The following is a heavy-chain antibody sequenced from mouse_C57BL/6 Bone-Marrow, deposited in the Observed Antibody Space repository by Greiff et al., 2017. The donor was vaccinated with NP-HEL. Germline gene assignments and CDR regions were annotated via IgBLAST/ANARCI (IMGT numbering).Heavy chain of an antibody. Sequence: QVQLQQPGAELVMPGASVKLSCKASGYTFTSSWMHWVKPRPGQGLEWIGEIDPSDSYTNYNQKFKGKSTLTVDKSSSTAYMQLSSLTSEDSAVYYCARGVIYYDYDDAMDYWGQGTSVTVSS. CDR1: GYTFTSSW. J-gene: IGHJ4*01. V-gene: IGHV1-69*01. D-gene: IGHD2-4*01. CDR2: IDPSDSYT. CDR3: ARGVIYYDYDDAMDY.